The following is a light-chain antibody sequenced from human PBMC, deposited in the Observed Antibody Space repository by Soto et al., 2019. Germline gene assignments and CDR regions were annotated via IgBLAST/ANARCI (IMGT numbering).Light chain of an antibody. CDR3: QSYASSLSGFVV. V-gene: IGLV1-40*01. J-gene: IGLJ2*01. CDR1: SSNIGAGYD. CDR2: GNS. Sequence: QSVLTQPPSVSGAPGQRVTISCTGSSSNIGAGYDVHWYQQLPGTAPKLLIYGNSNRPSGVPDRFSGSKSGTSASLAITGLQAEAEADYYCQSYASSLSGFVVFGGGTQLTVL.